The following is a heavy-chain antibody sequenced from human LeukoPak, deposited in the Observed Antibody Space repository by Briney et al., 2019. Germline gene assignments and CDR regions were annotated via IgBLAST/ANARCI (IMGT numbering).Heavy chain of an antibody. J-gene: IGHJ4*02. CDR1: GFTFSSYA. V-gene: IGHV3-30*04. D-gene: IGHD6-19*01. Sequence: QPGRSLRLSCAASGFTFSSYAMHWVRQAPGKGLEWVAVISYDGSNKYYADSVKGRFTISRDNSKNTLYLQMNSLRAEDSAVYYWARELGSSGGSFDYLGQGTLVTVSS. CDR3: ARELGSSGGSFDY. CDR2: ISYDGSNK.